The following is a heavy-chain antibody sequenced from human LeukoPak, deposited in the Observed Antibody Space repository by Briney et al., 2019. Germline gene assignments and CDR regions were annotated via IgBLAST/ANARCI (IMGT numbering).Heavy chain of an antibody. Sequence: PSETLSLTCAVYGGSFSGYYWSWIRQPPGKGLEWIGEINHSGSTNYNPSLKSRVTISADTSKNQFSLKLSSVTAADTAVYYCARGRGEIVVVPAPVPFDYWGQGTLVTVSS. D-gene: IGHD2-2*01. V-gene: IGHV4-34*01. J-gene: IGHJ4*02. CDR3: ARGRGEIVVVPAPVPFDY. CDR2: INHSGST. CDR1: GGSFSGYY.